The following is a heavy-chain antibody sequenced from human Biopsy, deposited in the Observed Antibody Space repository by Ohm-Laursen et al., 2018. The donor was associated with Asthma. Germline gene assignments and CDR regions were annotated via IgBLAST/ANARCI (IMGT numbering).Heavy chain of an antibody. D-gene: IGHD4-23*01. V-gene: IGHV3-30*03. CDR2: ISYDGGNK. Sequence: SLRLSCAASGFTFSIYDIHWVRQAPGKGLEWVAVISYDGGNKFYGNSVKGRFTLSRDNSRNTLYLQMNSLRVEDTAIYYCARTHERWTSIQDDALDIWGQGTMVIVSS. CDR3: ARTHERWTSIQDDALDI. CDR1: GFTFSIYD. J-gene: IGHJ3*02.